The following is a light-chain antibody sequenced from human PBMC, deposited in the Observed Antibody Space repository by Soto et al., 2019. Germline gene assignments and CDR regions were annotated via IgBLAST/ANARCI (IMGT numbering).Light chain of an antibody. Sequence: EIVLTQSPGTLSLSPGERATLSCRASQSVGGVYLAWYQHRPGQAPSLLIYGASTRATGIPNRFSGSGSGTDFTITINRLEPEDFAVYYCQQYGTSPYTFGQGTKLEIK. J-gene: IGKJ2*01. CDR1: QSVGGVY. CDR2: GAS. CDR3: QQYGTSPYT. V-gene: IGKV3-20*01.